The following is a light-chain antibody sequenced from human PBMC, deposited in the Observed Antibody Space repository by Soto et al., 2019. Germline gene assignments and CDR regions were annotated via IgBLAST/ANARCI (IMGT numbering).Light chain of an antibody. Sequence: QSVLTQPPSVSEAPRQRVTISCSGSSSNIGNNAVNWYQQLPGKAPKLLIYYDDLLPSGVSDRFSGSKSGTSASLAISRLQSEDEADYYCAAWDDSLNGYYVFGTGTKLTVL. V-gene: IGLV1-36*01. CDR3: AAWDDSLNGYYV. J-gene: IGLJ1*01. CDR1: SSNIGNNA. CDR2: YDD.